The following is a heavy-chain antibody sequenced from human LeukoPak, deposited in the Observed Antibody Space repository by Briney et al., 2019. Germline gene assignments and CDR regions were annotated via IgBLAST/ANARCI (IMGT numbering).Heavy chain of an antibody. CDR1: GFTFSSYA. J-gene: IGHJ4*02. V-gene: IGHV3-30-3*01. D-gene: IGHD3-22*01. CDR2: ISYDGSNK. CDR3: ARGRYYDSSGYYGY. Sequence: PGGSLRLSCAASGFTFSSYAMHWVRQAPGKGLEWVAVISYDGSNKYYADSVKGRFTISRDNSKNTLYLQMNSLGAEDTAVYYCARGRYYDSSGYYGYWGQGTLVTVSS.